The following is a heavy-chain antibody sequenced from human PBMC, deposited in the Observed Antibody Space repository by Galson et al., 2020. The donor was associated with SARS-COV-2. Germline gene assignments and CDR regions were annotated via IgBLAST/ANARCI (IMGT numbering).Heavy chain of an antibody. Sequence: GESLKISCAASGFTFSSYSMSWVRQAPGKGLEWVSAISGSGGSTYYADSVKGRFTISRDNSKNTLYLQMNSLRAEDTAVYYCANYGDYDSWFDPWGQGTLVTVSS. CDR1: GFTFSSYS. J-gene: IGHJ5*02. D-gene: IGHD4-17*01. CDR3: ANYGDYDSWFDP. CDR2: ISGSGGST. V-gene: IGHV3-23*01.